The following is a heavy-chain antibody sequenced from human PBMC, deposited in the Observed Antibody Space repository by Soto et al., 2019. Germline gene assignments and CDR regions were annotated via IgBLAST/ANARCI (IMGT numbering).Heavy chain of an antibody. CDR1: GGSISSYY. J-gene: IGHJ4*02. Sequence: SSETLSLTCTVSGGSISSYYWSWVRQPPGKGLEWIGYIYYSGSTNYNPSLKSRVTISVDTSKNQFSLKLSSVTAADTAVYYCARAYYDFSVDYWGQGTLVTVSS. D-gene: IGHD3-3*01. V-gene: IGHV4-59*01. CDR2: IYYSGST. CDR3: ARAYYDFSVDY.